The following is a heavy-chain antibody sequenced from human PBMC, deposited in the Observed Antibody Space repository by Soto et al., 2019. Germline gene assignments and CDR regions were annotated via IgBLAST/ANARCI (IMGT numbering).Heavy chain of an antibody. CDR1: GFPFSTSN. Sequence: EVQLVVSGGGLVNPGGSLRLSCVVSGFPFSTSNMNWVRQAPGKGLEWVSFISRSSTYIYYADSVKGRFTISRDDAENSLFLQLNSLRAEDPAVYYCARGVSPISSTSWFDPWGQGTLVTVSS. V-gene: IGHV3-21*01. CDR2: ISRSSTYI. J-gene: IGHJ5*02. CDR3: ARGVSPISSTSWFDP. D-gene: IGHD2-2*01.